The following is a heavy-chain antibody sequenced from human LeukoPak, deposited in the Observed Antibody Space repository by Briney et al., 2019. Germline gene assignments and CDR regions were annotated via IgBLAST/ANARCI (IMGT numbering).Heavy chain of an antibody. CDR1: GFTFSSYS. CDR2: IYSGGST. J-gene: IGHJ4*02. CDR3: TRGSPILRGRPFDC. V-gene: IGHV3-53*01. Sequence: SGGSLRLSCAASGFTFSSYSMNWVRQAPGKGLEWVSVIYSGGSTYYADSVKGRFTISRDNSKNTLYFQMNSLRAEDTAFYYCTRGSPILRGRPFDCWGQGTLVTVSS. D-gene: IGHD3-10*01.